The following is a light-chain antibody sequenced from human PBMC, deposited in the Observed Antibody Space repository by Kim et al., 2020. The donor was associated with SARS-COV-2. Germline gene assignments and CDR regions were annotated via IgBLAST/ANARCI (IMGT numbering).Light chain of an antibody. V-gene: IGLV6-57*03. CDR3: QSYDSSLWV. CDR2: EDN. CDR1: SRSIASNY. J-gene: IGLJ3*02. Sequence: GKTVPISCTRSSRSIASNYVQWYQQRPGSAPTTVIYEDNQRPSGVPDRFSGSIDSSSNSASLTISGLKTEDEADYYCQSYDSSLWVFGGGTQLTVL.